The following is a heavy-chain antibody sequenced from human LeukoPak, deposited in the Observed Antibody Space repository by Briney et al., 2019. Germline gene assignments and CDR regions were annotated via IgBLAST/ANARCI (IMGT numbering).Heavy chain of an antibody. CDR2: ISASGSAT. D-gene: IGHD2-2*01. Sequence: GGSLRLSCAASGFIFSNYGMNWVRQAPGKGLEWVAAISASGSATSYADSVRGRFTISRDNSKDTLYLQMNSLRAEDTAVYYYAEDIVVVPAAMSHYFDYWGQGTLVTVSS. V-gene: IGHV3-23*01. CDR3: AEDIVVVPAAMSHYFDY. J-gene: IGHJ4*02. CDR1: GFIFSNYG.